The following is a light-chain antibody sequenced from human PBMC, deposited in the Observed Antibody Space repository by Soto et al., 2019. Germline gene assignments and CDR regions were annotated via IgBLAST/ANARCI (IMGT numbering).Light chain of an antibody. V-gene: IGLV2-14*01. CDR3: SSYSNSYTWV. Sequence: QSALTQPASVSGSPGQSITISCTGTSSDVGSQNFVSWHQQHPGKAPKFIIYGVTNRPSGVSDRFSGSKSGNTASLTISGLQADDEADYYCSSYSNSYTWVFGGGTQLTVL. CDR1: SSDVGSQNF. CDR2: GVT. J-gene: IGLJ3*02.